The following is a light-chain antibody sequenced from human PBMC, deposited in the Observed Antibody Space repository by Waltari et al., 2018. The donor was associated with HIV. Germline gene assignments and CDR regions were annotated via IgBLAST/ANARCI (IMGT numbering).Light chain of an antibody. CDR3: QQYDNLPSYT. CDR1: QDISNY. CDR2: DAS. V-gene: IGKV1-33*01. J-gene: IGKJ2*01. Sequence: DIQMTQSPSSLSASVGDRVTITCQASQDISNYLNWYQQKPGKAPKLLIYDASNLETGVPSRFSVSGAGTDFTVTISSLQPEDIATYYCQQYDNLPSYTFGQGTKLEIK.